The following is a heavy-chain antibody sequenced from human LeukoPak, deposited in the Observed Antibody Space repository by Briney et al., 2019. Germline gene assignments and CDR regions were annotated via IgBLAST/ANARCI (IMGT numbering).Heavy chain of an antibody. D-gene: IGHD5-12*01. CDR1: GGSISSYY. CDR3: ARSRRWLPTWGF. CDR2: IYYSGST. V-gene: IGHV4-59*01. J-gene: IGHJ4*02. Sequence: PSETLSLTCTVSGGSISSYYWSWIRQPPGKGLEWIGYIYYSGSTNYNPSLKSRVTISVDTSKNQFSLKLSSVTAADTAVYYCARSRRWLPTWGFWGQGTLVTVSS.